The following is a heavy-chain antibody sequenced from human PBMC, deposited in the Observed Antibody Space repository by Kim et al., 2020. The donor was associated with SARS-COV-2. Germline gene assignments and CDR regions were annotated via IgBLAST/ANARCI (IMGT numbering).Heavy chain of an antibody. D-gene: IGHD6-19*01. J-gene: IGHJ4*02. CDR3: TTQAVAGKRAWWGSLAALDY. Sequence: GGSLRLSCAASGFTFSNAWMSWVRQAPGKGLEWVGRIKSKTDGGTTDYAAPVKGGFTISRDDSKNTLYLQMNSLKTEDTAVYYCTTQAVAGKRAWWGSLAALDYWGQGTLVTVSS. CDR1: GFTFSNAW. CDR2: IKSKTDGGTT. V-gene: IGHV3-15*01.